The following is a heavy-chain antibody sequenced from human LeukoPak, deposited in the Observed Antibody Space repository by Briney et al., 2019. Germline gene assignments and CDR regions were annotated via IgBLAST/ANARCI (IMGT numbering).Heavy chain of an antibody. D-gene: IGHD1-26*01. Sequence: PGGSLRLSCAASGFTFRTYWMSWIRQAPGKGPGWVADINQDGSEEYYVQSMKGRFTVSRDTAQNAVFLQMTNLRADDTAVYYCARWKMELQRNAFDFWGQGTVVTVSS. CDR2: INQDGSEE. CDR1: GFTFRTYW. CDR3: ARWKMELQRNAFDF. V-gene: IGHV3-7*01. J-gene: IGHJ3*01.